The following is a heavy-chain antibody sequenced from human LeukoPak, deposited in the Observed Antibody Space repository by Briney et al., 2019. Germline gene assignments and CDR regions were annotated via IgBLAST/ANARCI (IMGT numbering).Heavy chain of an antibody. CDR2: IKQDGSEK. CDR3: ARGKGIGAPSY. D-gene: IGHD3-16*01. J-gene: IGHJ4*02. CDR1: GFTFSSYW. V-gene: IGHV3-7*03. Sequence: GGSLRLSCAASGFTFSSYWMSWVRQAPGKGLEWVANIKQDGSEKYYVDSVKGRFTISRDNAKNSLYLQINSLRAEDTAVYYCARGKGIGAPSYWGQGTLVTVSS.